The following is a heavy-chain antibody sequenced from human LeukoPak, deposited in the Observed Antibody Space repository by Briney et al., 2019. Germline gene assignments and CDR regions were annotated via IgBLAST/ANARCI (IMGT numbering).Heavy chain of an antibody. V-gene: IGHV3-7*01. D-gene: IGHD4-17*01. CDR3: ASKGHGDYGSNVVFGY. CDR2: IKQDGSEK. J-gene: IGHJ4*02. CDR1: GFTFSSYW. Sequence: GGSLRLSCAASGFTFSSYWMSWVRQAPGKGLEWVANIKQDGSEKYYVDSVKGRFTISRDNAKNSLYLQMSSLRAEDTAVYYCASKGHGDYGSNVVFGYWGQGTLVTVSS.